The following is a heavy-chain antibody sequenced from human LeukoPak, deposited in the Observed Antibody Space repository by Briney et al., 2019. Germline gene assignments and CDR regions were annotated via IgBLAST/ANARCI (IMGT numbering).Heavy chain of an antibody. D-gene: IGHD3-22*01. J-gene: IGHJ4*02. CDR2: ISSSGSTI. V-gene: IGHV3-11*04. CDR3: ARRDSSGYYSHFDY. CDR1: GFTFSDYY. Sequence: GGSLRLSCAASGFTFSDYYMSWIRQAPGKGLEWVSYISSSGSTIYHADSVKGRFTISRDNAKNSLYLQMNSLRAEDTAVYYCARRDSSGYYSHFDYWGQGTLVTVSS.